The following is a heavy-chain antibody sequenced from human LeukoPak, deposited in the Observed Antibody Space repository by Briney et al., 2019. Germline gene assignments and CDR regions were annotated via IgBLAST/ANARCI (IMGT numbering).Heavy chain of an antibody. CDR3: ARGTYYDSSGYSGVRLFDY. J-gene: IGHJ4*02. CDR1: GYTFSGYY. D-gene: IGHD3-22*01. CDR2: IDPNTGRT. V-gene: IGHV1-2*02. Sequence: ASVKVSCKASGYTFSGYYMHWVRQAPGQGLEWMGWIDPNTGRTNYARNFQGRVTMTSDTSISTAYMELNSLRSDDTAVYYCARGTYYDSSGYSGVRLFDYWGQGTLLTVSS.